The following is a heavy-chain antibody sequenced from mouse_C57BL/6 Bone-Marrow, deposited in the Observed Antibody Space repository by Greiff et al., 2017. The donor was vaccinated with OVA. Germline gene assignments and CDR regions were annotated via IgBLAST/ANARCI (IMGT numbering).Heavy chain of an antibody. Sequence: EVKLVESGGDLVKPGGSLKLSCAASGFTFSSYGMSWVRQTPDKRLEWVATISSGGSYTYYPDSVKGRFTISRDNAKNTLYQQMSSLKSEDTAMYYCASELGDAMDYWGQGTSVTVSS. CDR3: ASELGDAMDY. CDR2: ISSGGSYT. J-gene: IGHJ4*01. CDR1: GFTFSSYG. V-gene: IGHV5-6*01. D-gene: IGHD4-1*01.